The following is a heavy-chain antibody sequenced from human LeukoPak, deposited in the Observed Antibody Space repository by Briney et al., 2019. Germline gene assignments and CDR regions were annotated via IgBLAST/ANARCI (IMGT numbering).Heavy chain of an antibody. V-gene: IGHV5-51*01. Sequence: GESLKISCKGSGYSFTTYWIAWVRQMPGKGLEWMGIIYPGDSDTRYSPSFQGQVTISADKSISTAYLQWSSLKASDTAMYYCASITMVRGVIISLDYWGQGTLVTVSS. D-gene: IGHD3-10*01. CDR3: ASITMVRGVIISLDY. CDR1: GYSFTTYW. CDR2: IYPGDSDT. J-gene: IGHJ4*02.